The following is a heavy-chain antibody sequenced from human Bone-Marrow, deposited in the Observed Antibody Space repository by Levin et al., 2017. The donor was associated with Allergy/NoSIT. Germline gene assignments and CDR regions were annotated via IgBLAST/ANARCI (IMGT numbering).Heavy chain of an antibody. Sequence: SCAASGFTFSSYAMNWVRQAPGKGLEWVSTIRGNSISTHYADSVKGRFTISRDDSKNTLYLQMISLRVDDTAVYFCAKERVYGDYDDWYFDLWGRGTLVSVSS. CDR2: IRGNSIST. V-gene: IGHV3-23*01. D-gene: IGHD4-17*01. J-gene: IGHJ2*01. CDR3: AKERVYGDYDDWYFDL. CDR1: GFTFSSYA.